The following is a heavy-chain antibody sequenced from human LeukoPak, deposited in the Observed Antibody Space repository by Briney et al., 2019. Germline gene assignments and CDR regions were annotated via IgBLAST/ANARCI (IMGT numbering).Heavy chain of an antibody. J-gene: IGHJ4*02. Sequence: GASVKVSCKASGYTFTSYGISWVRQAPGQGLEWTGWISAYNGNTNYAQKLQGRVTMTTDTSTSTAYMELRSLRSDDTAVYYCARTLIYYGSGSYSDYWGQGTLVTVSS. D-gene: IGHD3-10*01. V-gene: IGHV1-18*01. CDR1: GYTFTSYG. CDR2: ISAYNGNT. CDR3: ARTLIYYGSGSYSDY.